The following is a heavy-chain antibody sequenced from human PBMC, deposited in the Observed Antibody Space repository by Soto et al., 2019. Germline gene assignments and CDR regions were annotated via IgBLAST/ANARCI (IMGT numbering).Heavy chain of an antibody. CDR2: ISSSSSTI. J-gene: IGHJ6*03. CDR3: ARAITGDRPCCYYYYMDV. D-gene: IGHD7-27*01. V-gene: IGHV3-48*02. CDR1: GFTFSSYS. Sequence: GGSLRLSCAASGFTFSSYSMNWVRQAPGKGLEWVSYISSSSSTIYYADSVKGRFTISRDNAKNSLYLQMNSLRDEDPAVYYCARAITGDRPCCYYYYMDVWGKGTTVTVSS.